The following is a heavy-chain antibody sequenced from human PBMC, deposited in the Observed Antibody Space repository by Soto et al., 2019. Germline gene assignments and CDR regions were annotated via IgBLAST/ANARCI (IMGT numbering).Heavy chain of an antibody. V-gene: IGHV3-53*01. CDR3: ATYSGYAFYYYYGMDV. Sequence: PGGSLRLSCAASGFTVSSNYMSWVHQAPGKGLEWVSVIYSGGSTYYADSVKGRFTISRDNSKNTLYLQMNSLRAEDTAVYYCATYSGYAFYYYYGMDVWGQGTTVTVSS. CDR2: IYSGGST. D-gene: IGHD5-12*01. CDR1: GFTVSSNY. J-gene: IGHJ6*02.